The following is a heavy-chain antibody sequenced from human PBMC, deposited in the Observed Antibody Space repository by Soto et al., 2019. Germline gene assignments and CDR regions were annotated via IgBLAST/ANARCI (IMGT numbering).Heavy chain of an antibody. CDR3: ARDLGGCCACSCRYNWFEL. D-gene: IGHD2-15*01. J-gene: IGHJ5*02. V-gene: IGHV1-69*01. CDR2: IIPLYGTT. Sequence: QVQLVQSGAEVKKPGSSVRVSCEASGDNFRNYAISWVRQAPGQGLEWLGGIIPLYGTTNYAQKFQDRVTFTADGSTTTAYMDLSSLRKDDKAVYYCARDLGGCCACSCRYNWFELWGQGTLVTVSS. CDR1: GDNFRNYA.